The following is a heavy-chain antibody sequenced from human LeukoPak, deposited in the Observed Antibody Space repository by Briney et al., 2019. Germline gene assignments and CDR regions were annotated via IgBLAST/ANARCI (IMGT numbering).Heavy chain of an antibody. D-gene: IGHD3-22*01. CDR3: ARALQGYYYDSRGYDY. V-gene: IGHV1-2*02. CDR1: GYTFTGYY. Sequence: ASVKVSCTASGYTFTGYYMHWVRQAPGQGLDWIGWINPNSGGTNYATKFQGRVTMTRDTSISTAYMELSRLRSDDTAVYYCARALQGYYYDSRGYDYWGQGTLVTVCS. CDR2: INPNSGGT. J-gene: IGHJ4*02.